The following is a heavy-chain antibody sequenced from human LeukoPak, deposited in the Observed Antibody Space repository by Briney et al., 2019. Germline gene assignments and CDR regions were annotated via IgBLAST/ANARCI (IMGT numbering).Heavy chain of an antibody. CDR1: GGTFSSYA. CDR2: MIPIFGTA. J-gene: IGHJ6*03. D-gene: IGHD6-13*01. CDR3: ASNRIAAAGTYSYYYIDV. Sequence: SVKVSCKASGGTFSSYAISWVRQAPGQGLEWMGGMIPIFGTANYAQKFQGRVTITADKSTSTAYMELSRLRSEDTAVYYCASNRIAAAGTYSYYYIDVWGKGTTVTVSS. V-gene: IGHV1-69*06.